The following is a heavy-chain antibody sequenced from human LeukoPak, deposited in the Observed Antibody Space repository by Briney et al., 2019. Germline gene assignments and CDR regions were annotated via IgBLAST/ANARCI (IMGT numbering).Heavy chain of an antibody. CDR3: ARVVAARTYYMDV. V-gene: IGHV4-59*01. CDR1: GGSISSYY. J-gene: IGHJ6*03. D-gene: IGHD6-6*01. CDR2: IYYSGST. Sequence: SETLSLTCTVSGGSISSYYWSWTRQPPGKGLEWIGYIYYSGSTNYNPSLKSRVTISVDTSKNQFSLKLSSVTAADTAVYYCARVVAARTYYMDVWGKGTTVTVSS.